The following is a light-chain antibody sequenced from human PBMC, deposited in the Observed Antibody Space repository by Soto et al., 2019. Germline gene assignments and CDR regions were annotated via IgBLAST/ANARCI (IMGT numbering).Light chain of an antibody. CDR1: QSISSW. CDR2: DAS. Sequence: DRQMSQCPSTRAAWVVAKDTKSGGASQSISSWLAWYQQKPGKAPKLLIYDASSLESGVPSRFSGSGSGTEFTLTISSLQPDDFATYYCQQYNSYSGTFGQGTKVDIK. V-gene: IGKV1-5*01. J-gene: IGKJ1*01. CDR3: QQYNSYSGT.